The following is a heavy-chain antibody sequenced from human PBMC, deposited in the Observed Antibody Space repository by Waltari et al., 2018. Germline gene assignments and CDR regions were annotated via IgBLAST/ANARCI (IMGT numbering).Heavy chain of an antibody. J-gene: IGHJ3*02. Sequence: QVQLQESGPGLVKPSETLSLTFTVSGSSISSGYYWGWIRQPPGKGLEWIGIIYHSGSTYYNPSLKSRVTISVDTSKNQFSLKLSSVTAADTAVYYCARTYCSGGSCYGSPAGAFDIWGQGTMVTVSS. CDR3: ARTYCSGGSCYGSPAGAFDI. V-gene: IGHV4-38-2*02. CDR1: GSSISSGYY. CDR2: IYHSGST. D-gene: IGHD2-15*01.